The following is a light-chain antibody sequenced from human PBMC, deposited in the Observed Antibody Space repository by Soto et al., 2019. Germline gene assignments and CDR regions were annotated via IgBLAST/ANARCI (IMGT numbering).Light chain of an antibody. CDR2: DAS. CDR1: QSISSW. CDR3: QQYNSYSPYT. J-gene: IGKJ2*01. Sequence: DIQMTQSPSTLSASVGDRVTITCRASQSISSWLAWYQQKPGKAPKLLIYDASSLESGVPSRFSGSGSGTEVTLTISSLQPDDFATYYCQQYNSYSPYTFGHGTKLEIK. V-gene: IGKV1-5*01.